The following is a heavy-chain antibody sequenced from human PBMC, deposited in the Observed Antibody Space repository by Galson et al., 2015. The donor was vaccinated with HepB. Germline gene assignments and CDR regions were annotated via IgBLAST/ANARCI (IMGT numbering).Heavy chain of an antibody. CDR3: AKDDKVVTPVWGN. D-gene: IGHD3-16*01. J-gene: IGHJ4*02. CDR1: GFTFRSYA. CDR2: ISGGGST. Sequence: SLRLSCAASGFTFRSYAMSWVRQAPGKGLEWVSAISGGGSTYYAESVKGRFTISRDNSKNTLYLQMNSLRVDDTAVYYCAKDDKVVTPVWGNWGQGTLVTVSS. V-gene: IGHV3-23*01.